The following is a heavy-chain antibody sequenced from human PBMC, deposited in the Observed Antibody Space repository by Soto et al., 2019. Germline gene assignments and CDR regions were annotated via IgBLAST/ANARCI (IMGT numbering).Heavy chain of an antibody. Sequence: SETLSLTCTVSGGSISSGGYYWSWIRQHPGKGLEWIGYIYYSGSTYYNPSLKSRVTVSVDTSKNQFSLKLSSVTAADTAVYYCASSLYSYTYLGSLNWFDSWGQGTLVTVSS. CDR1: GGSISSGGYY. V-gene: IGHV4-31*03. J-gene: IGHJ5*01. CDR2: IYYSGST. CDR3: ASSLYSYTYLGSLNWFDS. D-gene: IGHD5-18*01.